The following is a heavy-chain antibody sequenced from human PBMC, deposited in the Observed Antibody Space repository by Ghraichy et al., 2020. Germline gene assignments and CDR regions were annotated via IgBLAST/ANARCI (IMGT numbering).Heavy chain of an antibody. CDR2: ISSSGSTI. D-gene: IGHD2-2*01. CDR3: ARDHLVVPAAMQYYYYGMDV. J-gene: IGHJ6*02. CDR1: GFTFSSYE. V-gene: IGHV3-48*03. Sequence: GGSLRLSCAASGFTFSSYEMNWVRQAPGKGLEWVSYISSSGSTIYYADSVKGRFTISRDNAKNSLYLQMNSLRAEDTAVYYCARDHLVVPAAMQYYYYGMDVWGQGTTVTVSS.